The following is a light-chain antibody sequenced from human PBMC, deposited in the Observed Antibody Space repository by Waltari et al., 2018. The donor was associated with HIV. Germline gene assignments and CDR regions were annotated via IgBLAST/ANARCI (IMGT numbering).Light chain of an antibody. V-gene: IGLV1-40*01. J-gene: IGLJ1*01. CDR2: GNS. CDR3: QSYDTRLTGSYV. CDR1: SSNIGAGSD. Sequence: QSVLTQPPSVSGAPGPRVTISCTGSSSNIGAGSDVHWYQQVPGTAPKLLIYGNSNRPSGVPDRLSGSKSGTSASRAITGLQADDEADYYCQSYDTRLTGSYVFGAGTKVTVL.